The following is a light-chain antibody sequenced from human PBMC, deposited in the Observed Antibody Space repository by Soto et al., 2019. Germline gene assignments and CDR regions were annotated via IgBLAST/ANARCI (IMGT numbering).Light chain of an antibody. CDR3: QQSGASPFT. CDR2: GAP. Sequence: EIVLTQSPGTLSLSPGEKATLSCRASQSVSSNSIAWYRQKPGQAPRFLMSGAPGRVTDIPDRFSASGSGTDFILTITRLEPEDFAVYYCQQSGASPFTFGQGTKLEIK. CDR1: QSVSSNS. V-gene: IGKV3-20*01. J-gene: IGKJ2*01.